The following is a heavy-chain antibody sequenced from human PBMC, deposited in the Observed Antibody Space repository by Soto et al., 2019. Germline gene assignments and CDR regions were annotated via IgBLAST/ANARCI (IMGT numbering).Heavy chain of an antibody. CDR3: AKTRGGVVVAASAFDI. CDR1: GFTFSSYA. Sequence: GGSLRLSCAASGFTFSSYAMSWVRQAPGKGLEWVSAISGSGGSTYYADSVKGRFTISRDNSKNTLYLQMNSLRAEDTAVYYCAKTRGGVVVAASAFDIWGQGTMVTVSS. CDR2: ISGSGGST. J-gene: IGHJ3*02. V-gene: IGHV3-23*01. D-gene: IGHD2-15*01.